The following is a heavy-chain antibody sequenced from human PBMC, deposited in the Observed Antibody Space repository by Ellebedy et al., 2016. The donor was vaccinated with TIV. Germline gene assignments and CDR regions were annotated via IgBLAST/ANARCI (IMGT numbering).Heavy chain of an antibody. Sequence: PGGSLRLSCAASGLTFSSHAMSWVRQAPGKGLEWVSSISGSGGNPYYADYVKGRFTISRDNSKNTLDLQMNSLRAEDTAVYYCARDPVGVGPAFDVWGQGTMVTVSS. CDR3: ARDPVGVGPAFDV. J-gene: IGHJ3*01. V-gene: IGHV3-23*01. D-gene: IGHD4-23*01. CDR2: ISGSGGNP. CDR1: GLTFSSHA.